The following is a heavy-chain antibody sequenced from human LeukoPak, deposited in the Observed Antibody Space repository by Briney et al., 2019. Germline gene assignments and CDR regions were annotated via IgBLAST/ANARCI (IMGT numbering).Heavy chain of an antibody. D-gene: IGHD2-15*01. J-gene: IGHJ6*02. V-gene: IGHV4-39*01. CDR1: GGSISSSSYY. CDR2: IYYSGST. CDR3: ARGYCSGGSCYPTSRHYYYGMDV. Sequence: SETLSLTYTVSGGSISSSSYYWGWIRQPPGKGLEWIGSIYYSGSTYYNPSLKSRVTISVDTSKNQFSLKLGSVTAADTAVYYCARGYCSGGSCYPTSRHYYYGMDVWGQGTTVTVSS.